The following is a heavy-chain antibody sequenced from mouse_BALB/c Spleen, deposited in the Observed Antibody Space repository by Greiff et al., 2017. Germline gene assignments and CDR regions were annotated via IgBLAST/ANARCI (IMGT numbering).Heavy chain of an antibody. V-gene: IGHV1-80*01. J-gene: IGHJ3*01. D-gene: IGHD1-1*01. CDR3: ARKDYGSSPAWFAY. Sequence: QVQLQQSGAELVRPGSSVKISRKASGYAFSSYWMNWVKQRPGQGLEWIGQIYPGDGDTNYNGKFKGKATLTADKSSSTAYTQLSSLTSEDSAVYFCARKDYGSSPAWFAYWGQGTLVTVSA. CDR1: GYAFSSYW. CDR2: IYPGDGDT.